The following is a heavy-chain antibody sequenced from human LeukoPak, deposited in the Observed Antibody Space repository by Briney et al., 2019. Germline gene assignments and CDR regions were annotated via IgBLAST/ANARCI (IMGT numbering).Heavy chain of an antibody. V-gene: IGHV4-59*03. Sequence: SETLSLTCTVSGGSITRHYWTWLRQPPGRGREWIGYINDSGKTYYTPSLNSRVTMSIDTSKNQFSLKLTSVTAADTAVYYCAGAYSYYYYYLDVWGRGTTVTVSS. CDR2: INDSGKT. D-gene: IGHD2-15*01. CDR1: GGSITRHY. J-gene: IGHJ6*03. CDR3: AGAYSYYYYYLDV.